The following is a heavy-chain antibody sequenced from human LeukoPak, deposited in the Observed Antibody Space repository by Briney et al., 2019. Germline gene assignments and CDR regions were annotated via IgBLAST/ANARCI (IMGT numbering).Heavy chain of an antibody. V-gene: IGHV3-11*04. CDR3: AREGIFGVVTPTGFYMDV. Sequence: PGGSLRLSCAASGFTFSDYTMSWIRQAPGKGLEWVSYVNTRLSDVSISGNTIYYADSVKGRFTISRDNAKSSLHLQMNSLRAEDTAVYYCAREGIFGVVTPTGFYMDVWGKGTTVTVSS. J-gene: IGHJ6*03. CDR1: GFTFSDYT. CDR2: VNTRLSDVSISGNTI. D-gene: IGHD3-3*01.